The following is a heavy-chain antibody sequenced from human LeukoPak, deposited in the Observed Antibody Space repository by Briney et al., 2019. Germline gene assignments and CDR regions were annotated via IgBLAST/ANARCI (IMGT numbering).Heavy chain of an antibody. CDR3: ARMVAGTPYNWFDP. D-gene: IGHD6-19*01. Sequence: SGPALVKPTQTLTLTCTFSGFSLSTSGMCVSWIRQPPGKALEWLARIDSDDDKYYSTSLKTRLTISKDTSKNQVVLTMTNMDPVDTATYYCARMVAGTPYNWFDPWGQGTLVTVSS. CDR1: GFSLSTSGMC. J-gene: IGHJ5*02. V-gene: IGHV2-70*11. CDR2: IDSDDDK.